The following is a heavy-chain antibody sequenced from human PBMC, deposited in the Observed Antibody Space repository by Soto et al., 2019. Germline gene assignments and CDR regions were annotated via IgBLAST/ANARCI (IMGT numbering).Heavy chain of an antibody. V-gene: IGHV4-39*07. D-gene: IGHD2-8*02. CDR1: GGSISSSSYY. J-gene: IGHJ4*02. CDR2: FFIGGNT. CDR3: ARDKITGLFDY. Sequence: SETLSLTCTVSGGSISSSSYYWGWIRQPPGKGLEWIASFFIGGNTYYNPSLKSRVTTSVDTSKNQFSLKLTSVTAADTAVYYCARDKITGLFDYWGQGTLVTVPS.